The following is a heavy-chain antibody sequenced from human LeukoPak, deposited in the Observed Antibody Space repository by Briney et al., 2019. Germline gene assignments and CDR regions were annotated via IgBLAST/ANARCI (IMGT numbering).Heavy chain of an antibody. CDR1: SGSISSYY. CDR2: IYYSGST. V-gene: IGHV4-59*01. J-gene: IGHJ4*02. CDR3: ARIGHEDYYFDY. Sequence: SETLSLTCSVCSGSISSYYGSWIRQPPGKGLEWVGYIYYSGSTNYNPSLKSRVTISVDTSKNQFSLKLSSVTAADTAVYYCARIGHEDYYFDYWGQGTLVTVSS.